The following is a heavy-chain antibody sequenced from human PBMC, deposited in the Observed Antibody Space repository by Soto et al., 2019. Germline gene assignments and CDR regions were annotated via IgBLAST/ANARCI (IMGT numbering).Heavy chain of an antibody. D-gene: IGHD2-15*01. Sequence: EVQLVESGGGLVQPGGSLRLSCAASEFTFSSYSMNWVRQAPGKGLEWVSYISSSSSTIYYADSVKGRFTISRDNAKNSXXLQMNSLRDEDTAVYYCARDRGGNPYYYYYGMDVWGQGTTVTVSS. CDR2: ISSSSSTI. J-gene: IGHJ6*02. V-gene: IGHV3-48*02. CDR1: EFTFSSYS. CDR3: ARDRGGNPYYYYYGMDV.